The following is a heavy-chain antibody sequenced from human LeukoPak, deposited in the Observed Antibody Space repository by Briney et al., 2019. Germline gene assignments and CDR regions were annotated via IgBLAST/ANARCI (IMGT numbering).Heavy chain of an antibody. D-gene: IGHD3-10*01. CDR1: GYSISSGYY. J-gene: IGHJ4*02. V-gene: IGHV4-38-2*02. Sequence: PSETLSLTCTVSGYSISSGYYWGWIRQSPGKGLEWIGSFRNGGTTYYNPSLKGRVSISVDTSKNQFSLKVSSVTAADTAVYYCATIENRFGELSFDYWGQGTLVTVSS. CDR3: ATIENRFGELSFDY. CDR2: FRNGGTT.